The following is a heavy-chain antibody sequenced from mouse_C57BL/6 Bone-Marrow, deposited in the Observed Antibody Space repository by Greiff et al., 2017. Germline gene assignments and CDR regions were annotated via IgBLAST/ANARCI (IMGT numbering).Heavy chain of an antibody. J-gene: IGHJ3*01. Sequence: VQLQQSGAELVRPGASVTLSCKASGYTFTDYEMHWVKQTPVHGLEWIGAIDPETGGTAYNQKFKGKAILTADKSSSTAYMELRSLTSEDSAVYYCTRSYYGQGPFADWGQGTLVTVSA. V-gene: IGHV1-15*01. CDR3: TRSYYGQGPFAD. CDR1: GYTFTDYE. CDR2: IDPETGGT. D-gene: IGHD1-1*01.